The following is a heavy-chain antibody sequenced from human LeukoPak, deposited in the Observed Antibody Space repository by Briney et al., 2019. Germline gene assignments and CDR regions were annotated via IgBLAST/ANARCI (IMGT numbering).Heavy chain of an antibody. Sequence: PGGSLRLSCAASGFTFSSYWMSWVRQAPGKGLEWVGRIKSKTDGGTTDYAAPVKGRFTISRDDSKNTLYLQMNSLKTEDTAVYYCTTDYGSGSYEGPYYFDYWGQGTLVTVSS. J-gene: IGHJ4*02. V-gene: IGHV3-15*01. D-gene: IGHD3-10*01. CDR3: TTDYGSGSYEGPYYFDY. CDR1: GFTFSSYW. CDR2: IKSKTDGGTT.